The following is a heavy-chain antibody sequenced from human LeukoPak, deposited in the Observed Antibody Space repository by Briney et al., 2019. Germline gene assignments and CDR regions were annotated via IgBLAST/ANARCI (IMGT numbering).Heavy chain of an antibody. Sequence: SETLSLTCTVSGGSISSYYWSWIRQPPGKGLEWLGYIYYSGSTNYNPSLKSRLTILVEKSKNQFSLKLSSVTAADTAVYYCARGPYDFWSGYTNWFDPWGQGTLVTVSS. J-gene: IGHJ5*02. V-gene: IGHV4-59*12. CDR3: ARGPYDFWSGYTNWFDP. D-gene: IGHD3-3*01. CDR2: IYYSGST. CDR1: GGSISSYY.